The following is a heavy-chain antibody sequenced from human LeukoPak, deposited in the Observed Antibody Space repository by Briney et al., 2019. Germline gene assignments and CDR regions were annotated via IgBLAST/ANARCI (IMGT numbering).Heavy chain of an antibody. D-gene: IGHD6-13*01. CDR1: GGTFSSYA. J-gene: IGHJ4*02. CDR3: ARVGYSSSWYYGY. V-gene: IGHV1-69*13. Sequence: SVKVSCKASGGTFSSYAISWVRQAPGQGLEWMGGIIPIFGTANYAQKFQGRVTITADESTSTAYMELSSLRSEDTALYYCARVGYSSSWYYGYWGQGTLVTVSS. CDR2: IIPIFGTA.